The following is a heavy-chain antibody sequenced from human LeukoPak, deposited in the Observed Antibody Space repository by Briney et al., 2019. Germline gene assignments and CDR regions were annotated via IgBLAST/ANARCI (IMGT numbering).Heavy chain of an antibody. J-gene: IGHJ4*02. Sequence: SETLSLTCTVSGGSISSYYWSWIRQPPGKGLEWIGYIYYSGSTNYNPSLKSRVTISVDTSKNQFSLKLSSVTAADTAVYYCARADCPGGTSRCIAVAGGYDYWGQGTLVTVSS. CDR2: IYYSGST. CDR3: ARADCPGGTSRCIAVAGGYDY. D-gene: IGHD6-19*01. V-gene: IGHV4-59*01. CDR1: GGSISSYY.